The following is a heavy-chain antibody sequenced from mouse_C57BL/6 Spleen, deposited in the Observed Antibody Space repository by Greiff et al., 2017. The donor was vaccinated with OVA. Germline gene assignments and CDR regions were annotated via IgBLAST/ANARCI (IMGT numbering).Heavy chain of an antibody. J-gene: IGHJ4*01. V-gene: IGHV1-66*01. Sequence: VQLQQSGPELVKPGASVKISCKASGYSFTSYYIHWVKQRPGQGLEWIGWIYPGSGNTKYNEKFKGKATLTADTSSSTAYMQLSSLTSEDSAVYYCARGRDDYDDYAMDYWGQGTSVTVSS. CDR1: GYSFTSYY. D-gene: IGHD2-4*01. CDR2: IYPGSGNT. CDR3: ARGRDDYDDYAMDY.